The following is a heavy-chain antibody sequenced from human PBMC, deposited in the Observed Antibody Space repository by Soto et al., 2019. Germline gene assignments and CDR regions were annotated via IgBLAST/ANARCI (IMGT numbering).Heavy chain of an antibody. V-gene: IGHV1-69*02. CDR2: IIPILGIA. CDR3: ALVVAAVYNWFDP. D-gene: IGHD2-15*01. Sequence: QVQLVQSGAEVKKPGSSVKVSCKASGGTFSSYTISWVRQAPGQGLEWMGRIIPILGIANYAQKFQGRVTITADKSTSTAYMELSSLRSEDTAVYYCALVVAAVYNWFDPWGQGILVTVSS. CDR1: GGTFSSYT. J-gene: IGHJ5*02.